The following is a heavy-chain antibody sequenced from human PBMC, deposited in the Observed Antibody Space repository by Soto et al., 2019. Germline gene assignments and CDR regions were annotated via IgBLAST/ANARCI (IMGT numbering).Heavy chain of an antibody. CDR2: MNPNSGNT. J-gene: IGHJ5*02. CDR3: AGAWSLAAVS. V-gene: IGHV1-8*01. CDR1: GYTFTSYD. D-gene: IGHD6-25*01. Sequence: QVQMVQSGADVKKHGASVKVSCKASGYTFTSYDINWVRQATGQGIEWMGWMNPNSGNTGYAQKFQGRGTMTRNTSISTAYLELSSVIDEDEAVYSGAGAWSLAAVSWCQGTRVTV.